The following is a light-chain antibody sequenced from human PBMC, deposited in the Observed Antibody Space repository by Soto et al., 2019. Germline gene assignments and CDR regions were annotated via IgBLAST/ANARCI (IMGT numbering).Light chain of an antibody. CDR1: SSDVGGYNY. V-gene: IGLV2-14*01. CDR2: DVT. J-gene: IGLJ1*01. Sequence: QSLLTQPASVSGSPGQSITISCTGTSSDVGGYNYVSWYQQHPGKGPNLMIYDVTNRPSGVSNRFSGSKSGNTASLTISGLQAEDEADYYCSSYTSSSTLYVFGTGTKVTVL. CDR3: SSYTSSSTLYV.